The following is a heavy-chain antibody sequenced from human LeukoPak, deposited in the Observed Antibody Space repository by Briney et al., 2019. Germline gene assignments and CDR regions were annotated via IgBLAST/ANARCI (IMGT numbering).Heavy chain of an antibody. CDR3: ARGRPAMVYYYYYYYMDV. V-gene: IGHV4-39*07. CDR2: INHSGST. CDR1: GGSISSSSYY. Sequence: SETLSLTCTVSGGSISSSSYYWGWIRQPPGKGLEWIGEINHSGSTNYNPSLKSRVTISVDTSKNQFSLKLSSVTAADTAVYYCARGRPAMVYYYYYYYMDVWGKGTTVTVSS. D-gene: IGHD5-18*01. J-gene: IGHJ6*03.